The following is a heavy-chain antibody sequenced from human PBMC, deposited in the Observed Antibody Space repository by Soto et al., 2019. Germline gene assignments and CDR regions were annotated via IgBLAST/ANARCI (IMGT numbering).Heavy chain of an antibody. CDR1: VGSFSGYY. J-gene: IGHJ4*02. Sequence: SETLSLTCAVYVGSFSGYYWSWIRQPPGRGLEWIGEINHRGSTTYNPSLKSRVTISVDTSKNQFSLKLSSMTAADTAVYYCARQGTTAMMRPDYWGQGTLVTSPQ. D-gene: IGHD5-18*01. CDR2: INHRGST. V-gene: IGHV4-34*01. CDR3: ARQGTTAMMRPDY.